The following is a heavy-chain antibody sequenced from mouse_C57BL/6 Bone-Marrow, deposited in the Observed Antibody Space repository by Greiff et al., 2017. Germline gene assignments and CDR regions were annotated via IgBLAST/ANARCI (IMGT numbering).Heavy chain of an antibody. CDR2: IDPSDSYT. V-gene: IGHV1-69*01. D-gene: IGHD1-1*01. Sequence: QVQLQQPGAELVMPGASVKLSCKASGYTFTSYWMHWVKQRPGQGLEWIGEIDPSDSYTNYNQKFKGKSTLTVDKSSSTAYMQLSSLTSEDSAVYYCARGNYDGSSFDYWGQGTTLTVSS. J-gene: IGHJ2*01. CDR1: GYTFTSYW. CDR3: ARGNYDGSSFDY.